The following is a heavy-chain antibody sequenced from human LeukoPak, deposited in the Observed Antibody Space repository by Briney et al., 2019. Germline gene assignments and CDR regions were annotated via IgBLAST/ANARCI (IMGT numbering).Heavy chain of an antibody. D-gene: IGHD6-13*01. CDR2: ISGSGGST. CDR3: AKLSSSWYADY. Sequence: GGSLRLSFAASGFTFSSYAMSWVRQAPGKGLEWVSAISGSGGSTYYADSVKGRFTISRDNTKNPLYLQMNSLRAEDTAVYYCAKLSSSWYADYWGQGTLVTVSS. CDR1: GFTFSSYA. J-gene: IGHJ4*02. V-gene: IGHV3-23*01.